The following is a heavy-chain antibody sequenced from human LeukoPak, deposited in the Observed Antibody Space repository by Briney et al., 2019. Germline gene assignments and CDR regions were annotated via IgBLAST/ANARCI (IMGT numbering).Heavy chain of an antibody. CDR2: IYYSGST. D-gene: IGHD2-21*02. J-gene: IGHJ4*02. CDR1: GGSISSYY. V-gene: IGHV4-59*01. Sequence: PSETLSLTCTVSGGSISSYYWSWIRQPPGKGLEWIGYIYYSGSTNYNPSLKSRVTISVDTSKNQFSLKLSSVTAADTAVYCCARGEGQVVTAMGYWGQGTLVTVSS. CDR3: ARGEGQVVTAMGY.